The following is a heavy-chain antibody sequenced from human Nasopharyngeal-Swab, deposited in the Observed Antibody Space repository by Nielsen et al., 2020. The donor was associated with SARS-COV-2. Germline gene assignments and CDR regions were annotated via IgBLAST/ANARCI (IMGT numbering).Heavy chain of an antibody. D-gene: IGHD2-2*01. CDR2: ISWDGCST. CDR1: GFTFDDYA. J-gene: IGHJ4*02. CDR3: AKDMVLVDIAVVPAAMPDY. V-gene: IGHV3-43D*04. Sequence: GGSLRLSCAASGFTFDDYAMHWVRQAPGKGLEWVSLISWDGCSTYYADSVKGRFTISRDNSKNSLYLQMNSLRAEDTALYYCAKDMVLVDIAVVPAAMPDYWGQGTLVTVSS.